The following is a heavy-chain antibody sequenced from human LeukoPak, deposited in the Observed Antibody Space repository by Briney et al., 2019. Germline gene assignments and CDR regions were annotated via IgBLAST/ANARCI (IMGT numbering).Heavy chain of an antibody. V-gene: IGHV3-9*03. CDR3: AKADYYDSSGSIFDI. CDR2: ISWNSGSI. D-gene: IGHD3-22*01. Sequence: PGGSLRLSCAASGFTFDDYAMHWVRQAPGKGLEWVSGISWNSGSIGYADSVKGRFTISRDNAKNSLYLQMNSLRAEDMALYCCAKADYYDSSGSIFDIWGQGTMVTVSS. J-gene: IGHJ3*02. CDR1: GFTFDDYA.